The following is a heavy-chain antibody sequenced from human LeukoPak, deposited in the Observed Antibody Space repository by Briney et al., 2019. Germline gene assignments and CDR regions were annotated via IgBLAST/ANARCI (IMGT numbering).Heavy chain of an antibody. V-gene: IGHV4-39*02. CDR1: GGSISSSSYH. CDR2: IYYSGST. J-gene: IGHJ4*02. CDR3: ARDDYGFLRVIDY. Sequence: SETLSLTCTVSGGSISSSSYHWGWIRQPPGKGLEWIGSIYYSGSTYYNPSLKSRVTISVDTSKNQFSLKLSSVTAADTAVYYCARDDYGFLRVIDYWGQGTLVTVSS. D-gene: IGHD4-17*01.